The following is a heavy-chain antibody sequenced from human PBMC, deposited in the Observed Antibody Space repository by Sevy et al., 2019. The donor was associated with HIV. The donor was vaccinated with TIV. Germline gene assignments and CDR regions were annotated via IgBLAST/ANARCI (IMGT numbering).Heavy chain of an antibody. Sequence: GGSLRLSCSASGFTVSGVHMTWVRQASGKGLEWVSVIYDGGSTYYADSVKGRFISSRDNSKNTLYLQMNSLRVEDTAVYYCARWYFKMDVWGQGATVTVSS. J-gene: IGHJ6*02. V-gene: IGHV3-53*01. D-gene: IGHD6-13*01. CDR2: IYDGGST. CDR1: GFTVSGVH. CDR3: ARWYFKMDV.